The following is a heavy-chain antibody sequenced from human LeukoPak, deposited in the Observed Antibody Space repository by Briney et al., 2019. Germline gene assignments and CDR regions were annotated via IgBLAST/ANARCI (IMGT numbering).Heavy chain of an antibody. CDR2: INPNNGDT. J-gene: IGHJ5*02. D-gene: IGHD4-17*01. CDR1: GYTFTSYA. V-gene: IGHV1-2*02. CDR3: ASMVTTYWFDP. Sequence: GASVKVSCKASGYTFTSYAMNWVRQAPGQGLEWMGWINPNNGDTNYAQRFQGRVTMTRDTSISTAYMELSSLRPEDTAVYYCASMVTTYWFDPWGQGTLVTVSS.